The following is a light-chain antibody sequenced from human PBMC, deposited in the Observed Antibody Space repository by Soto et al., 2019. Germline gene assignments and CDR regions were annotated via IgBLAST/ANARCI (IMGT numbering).Light chain of an antibody. CDR3: GTWDSNLRAVV. CDR1: SRDVGGYDY. V-gene: IGLV2-11*01. Sequence: QSALTQPRSMSGSAGESVTISCTGTSRDVGGYDYVSWYQHHPGKAPKIIIYDVSERPSGVPDRFSGSKSGNTASLTISGLQAADEADYYCGTWDSNLRAVVFGGGTQLTVL. J-gene: IGLJ2*01. CDR2: DVS.